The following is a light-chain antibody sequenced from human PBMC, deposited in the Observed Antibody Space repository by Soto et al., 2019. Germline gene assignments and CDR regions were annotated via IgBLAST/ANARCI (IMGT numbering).Light chain of an antibody. CDR2: DVN. V-gene: IGLV2-14*01. Sequence: QSALTQPASVSGSPGQSITISCTGTSSDVGGYDYVSWYQQLPGKAPKLLIYDVNNRPSGVSYRFSGSKSGNTASLTISGLQAEDEADYYCSSYTGSSTFVFGTGTKLTVL. J-gene: IGLJ1*01. CDR3: SSYTGSSTFV. CDR1: SSDVGGYDY.